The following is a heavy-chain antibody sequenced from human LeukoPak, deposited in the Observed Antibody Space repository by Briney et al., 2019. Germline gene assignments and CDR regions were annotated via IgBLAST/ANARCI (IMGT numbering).Heavy chain of an antibody. CDR2: ISGSGGST. D-gene: IGHD6-13*01. J-gene: IGHJ6*02. Sequence: SGGSLRLSCAASGFTFSSYAMSWVRQAPGKGLEWVSAISGSGGSTYYADSVKGRFTISRDNSKNTLYLQMNSLRAEDTAVYYCARGIAAAGTLPGMDVWGQGTTVTVSS. V-gene: IGHV3-23*01. CDR3: ARGIAAAGTLPGMDV. CDR1: GFTFSSYA.